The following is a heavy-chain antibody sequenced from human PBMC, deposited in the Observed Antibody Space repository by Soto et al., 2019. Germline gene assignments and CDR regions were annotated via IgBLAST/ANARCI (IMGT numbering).Heavy chain of an antibody. CDR1: GYTFTGYY. V-gene: IGHV1-2*02. Sequence: VKVTCKASGYTFTGYYMHWVRQGPGQGLEWMGWINPNSGGTNYAQKFQGRVTMTRDTSISTAYMELSRLRSDDTAVYYCAREWAVAGAPPSNYYYYGMDVWGQGTTVTV. CDR3: AREWAVAGAPPSNYYYYGMDV. J-gene: IGHJ6*02. D-gene: IGHD6-19*01. CDR2: INPNSGGT.